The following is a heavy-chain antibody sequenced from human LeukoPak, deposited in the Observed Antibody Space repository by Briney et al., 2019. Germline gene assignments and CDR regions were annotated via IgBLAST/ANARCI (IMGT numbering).Heavy chain of an antibody. CDR3: AKGSVVTIYYYYYYMDV. D-gene: IGHD4-23*01. CDR1: GFTFNNFA. CDR2: ISGSGGST. V-gene: IGHV3-23*01. Sequence: GGSLRLSCAASGFTFNNFAMSWVRQAPGKGLEWVSAISGSGGSTYYADSVKGRFTISRDNSKNTLYLQMNSLRAEDTAVYYCAKGSVVTIYYYYYYMDVWGKGTTVTVSS. J-gene: IGHJ6*03.